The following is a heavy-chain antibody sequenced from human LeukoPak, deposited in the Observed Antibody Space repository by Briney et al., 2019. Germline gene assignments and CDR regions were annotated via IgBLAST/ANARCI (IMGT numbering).Heavy chain of an antibody. CDR2: IHYSGTT. D-gene: IGHD2-21*01. CDR3: ARSSASEGPTHNWFGP. Sequence: SEIRSPTCTVSVGSVSGSYYYWGWIRQPPGKGLEWIGSIHYSGTTYYNPSLKSRVTISVDTSKGQFSLKMTSLTAADTAIFYCARSSASEGPTHNWFGPWGQGTLVTVSS. J-gene: IGHJ5*02. V-gene: IGHV4-39*01. CDR1: VGSVSGSYYY.